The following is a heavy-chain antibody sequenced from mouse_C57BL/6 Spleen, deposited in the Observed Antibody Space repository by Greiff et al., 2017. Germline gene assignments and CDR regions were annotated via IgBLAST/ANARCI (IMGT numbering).Heavy chain of an antibody. D-gene: IGHD2-5*01. J-gene: IGHJ2*01. CDR3: ARKDYSNYDFDY. CDR1: GYTFTSYW. V-gene: IGHV1-55*01. CDR2: IYPGSGST. Sequence: QVQLKQPGAELVKPGASVKMSCKASGYTFTSYWITWVKQRPGQGLEWIGDIYPGSGSTNYNEKFKSKATLTVDTSSSTAYMQLSSLTSEDSAVYYCARKDYSNYDFDYWGQGTTLTVSS.